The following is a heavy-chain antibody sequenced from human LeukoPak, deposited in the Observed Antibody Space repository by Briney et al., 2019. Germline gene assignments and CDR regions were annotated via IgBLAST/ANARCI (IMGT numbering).Heavy chain of an antibody. D-gene: IGHD5-24*01. CDR3: AKDRDGYNYDGMDV. CDR1: GFTFSTYA. V-gene: IGHV3-23*01. CDR2: INNSGGST. J-gene: IGHJ6*02. Sequence: PGGSLRLSCAASGFTFSTYAMSWVRQAPGKGLEWVSSINNSGGSTYYADSVKGRFTISRDNSKDTLYLQMNSLRAEDTAVYYCAKDRDGYNYDGMDVWGQGTTVTVSS.